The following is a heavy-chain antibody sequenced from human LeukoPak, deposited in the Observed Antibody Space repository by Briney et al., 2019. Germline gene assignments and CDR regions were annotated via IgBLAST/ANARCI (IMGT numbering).Heavy chain of an antibody. CDR2: ITGSGDTT. Sequence: GASLRLFCAASGFIFRNYAMSWVRQAPGKGLEWVSAITGSGDTTYYADSVKGRFTISRDNSKNTLYVEMNTLRAEDTAVYYCAKWEDYDILTGYYVSDFWGQGTLVTVSS. D-gene: IGHD3-9*01. CDR1: GFIFRNYA. J-gene: IGHJ4*02. V-gene: IGHV3-23*01. CDR3: AKWEDYDILTGYYVSDF.